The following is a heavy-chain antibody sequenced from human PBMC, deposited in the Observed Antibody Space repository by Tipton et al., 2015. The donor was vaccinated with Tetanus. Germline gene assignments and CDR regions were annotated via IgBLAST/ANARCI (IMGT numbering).Heavy chain of an antibody. CDR2: ISHSGSS. J-gene: IGHJ4*02. CDR1: GGSFSLYY. Sequence: TLSLTCTVSGGSFSLYYWNWVRQSPGKGLEWIGEISHSGSSSYSPSLKSRITMSVETSRNQFSLNLTSVTAADAAVYFCARDRRDFAYDSRGFYSPLYYFDNWGQGVRVTVSS. CDR3: ARDRRDFAYDSRGFYSPLYYFDN. D-gene: IGHD3-22*01. V-gene: IGHV4-34*10.